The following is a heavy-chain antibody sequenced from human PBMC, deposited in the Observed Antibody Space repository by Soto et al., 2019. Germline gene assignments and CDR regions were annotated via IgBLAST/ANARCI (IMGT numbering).Heavy chain of an antibody. CDR1: GFTFSSYA. CDR2: ISGSGGST. CDR3: AKDSFVELSYDFWSGFSHPGPYYYYGMDV. D-gene: IGHD3-3*01. Sequence: HPGGSLRLSCAASGFTFSSYAMSWVRQAPGKGLEWVSAISGSGGSTYYADSVKGRFTISRDNSKNTLYLQMNSLRAEDTAVYYCAKDSFVELSYDFWSGFSHPGPYYYYGMDVWGQGTTVTVSS. J-gene: IGHJ6*02. V-gene: IGHV3-23*01.